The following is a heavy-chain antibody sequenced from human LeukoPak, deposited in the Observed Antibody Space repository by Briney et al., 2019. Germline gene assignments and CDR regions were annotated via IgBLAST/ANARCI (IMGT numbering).Heavy chain of an antibody. CDR3: VRGADYHILTGYMDV. V-gene: IGHV3-74*01. D-gene: IGHD3-9*01. Sequence: GGTLRLSCAASGFTFSSYWMHWVRQAPGKGLVWVSRINIDGSSTSYADSVKGRFTISRDNAKNTLYLQMNSLRAEDTAVYYCVRGADYHILTGYMDVWGKGTTVTVSS. CDR1: GFTFSSYW. J-gene: IGHJ6*03. CDR2: INIDGSST.